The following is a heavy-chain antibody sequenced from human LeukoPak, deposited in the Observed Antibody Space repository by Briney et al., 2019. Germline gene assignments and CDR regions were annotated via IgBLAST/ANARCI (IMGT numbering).Heavy chain of an antibody. CDR3: ARASGSSDLNY. CDR1: GYTFTGYY. D-gene: IGHD1-26*01. J-gene: IGHJ4*02. CDR2: INPNSGGT. Sequence: ASVKVSCKASGYTFTGYYVHWVRQAPGQGLEWMGRINPNSGGTNYAQKFQGRVTMTTDTSISTAYMELTRLRSDDAAVYSCARASGSSDLNYWGQGTLVTVSS. V-gene: IGHV1-2*06.